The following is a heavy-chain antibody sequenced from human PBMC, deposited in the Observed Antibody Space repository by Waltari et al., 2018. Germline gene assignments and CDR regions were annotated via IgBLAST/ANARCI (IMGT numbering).Heavy chain of an antibody. D-gene: IGHD3-3*01. Sequence: QVQLVQSGAEVKKPGSSVMVSCRASAGTFSSYATSCVRQAPGQGLEWMGRIIPIFGTANYAQKFQGRVTITADKSTSTAYMELSSLRSEDTAVYYCAREGRGFWSGYDYYGMDVWGQGTTVTVSS. V-gene: IGHV1-69*08. J-gene: IGHJ6*02. CDR2: IIPIFGTA. CDR3: AREGRGFWSGYDYYGMDV. CDR1: AGTFSSYA.